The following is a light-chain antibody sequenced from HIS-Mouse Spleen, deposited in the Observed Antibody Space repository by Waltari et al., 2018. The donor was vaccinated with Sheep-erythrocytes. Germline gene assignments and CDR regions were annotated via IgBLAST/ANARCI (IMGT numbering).Light chain of an antibody. CDR3: AAWDDSLNGVV. CDR1: SSNIGNNA. Sequence: QSVLTQPPSVSEAPRQRVTISCSGSSSNIGNNAVNWYQQLPGKAPKLLIYYDDLLPSGVSDRFSGSKSGTSASLAISGLQSEDEADYYCAAWDDSLNGVV. J-gene: IGLJ2*01. CDR2: YDD. V-gene: IGLV1-36*01.